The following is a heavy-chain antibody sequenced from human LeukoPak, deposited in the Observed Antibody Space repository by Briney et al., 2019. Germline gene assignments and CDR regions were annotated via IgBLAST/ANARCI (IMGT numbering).Heavy chain of an antibody. CDR2: MKEDGSEK. Sequence: GGSLRLSCAASGFTFSDYWMNWVRQAPGKGLEWVANMKEDGSEKYCVDCVKGRFTISRGNAKNSLYLQMNSLRVEDTAVYYCARGPNYGSRSDYFDYWGQGTLVTVSS. CDR3: ARGPNYGSRSDYFDY. CDR1: GFTFSDYW. V-gene: IGHV3-7*03. J-gene: IGHJ4*02. D-gene: IGHD3-10*01.